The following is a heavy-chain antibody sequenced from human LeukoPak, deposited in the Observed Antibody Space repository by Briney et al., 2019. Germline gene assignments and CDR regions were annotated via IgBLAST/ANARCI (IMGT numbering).Heavy chain of an antibody. D-gene: IGHD1-26*01. V-gene: IGHV4-59*08. CDR1: SGSISSYY. Sequence: SETLSLTCTVSSGSISSYYWSWIRQPPGKGLEWIGYIYYSGSTTYNPSLKSRVTISVDTSKNQFSLKLTSVTAADTAVYYCARHGRWDSGTYSFDYWGQGTLVTVSS. CDR2: IYYSGST. CDR3: ARHGRWDSGTYSFDY. J-gene: IGHJ4*02.